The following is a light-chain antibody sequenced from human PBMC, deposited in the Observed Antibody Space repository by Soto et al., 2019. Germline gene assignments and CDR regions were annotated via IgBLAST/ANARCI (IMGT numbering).Light chain of an antibody. CDR3: GTWDSSLSAVV. CDR2: DNN. CDR1: SSNIGNNY. V-gene: IGLV1-51*01. Sequence: QSVLTQPPSVSAAPGQKVTISCSESSSNIGNNYVSWYQQLPGTAPKLLIYDNNKRPSGIPDRFSGSKSGTSATLGITGLQTGDEADYYCGTWDSSLSAVVFGGGTK. J-gene: IGLJ2*01.